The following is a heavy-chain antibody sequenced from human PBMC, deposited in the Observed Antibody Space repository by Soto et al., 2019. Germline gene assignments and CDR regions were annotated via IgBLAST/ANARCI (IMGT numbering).Heavy chain of an antibody. CDR3: ARGQSIVAAIDYFDY. V-gene: IGHV4-30-4*07. Sequence: SETLSLTCSVSGAYVSSAGYSWSWIRQPPGKGLEWIGYVYQSGRTYGSVTTSYNPSLKSRVTISVDRSTNQFSLKLISVTAADTAVYFCARGQSIVAAIDYFDYWGQGSLVTVSS. D-gene: IGHD5-12*01. CDR1: GAYVSSAGYS. J-gene: IGHJ4*02. CDR2: VYQSGRT.